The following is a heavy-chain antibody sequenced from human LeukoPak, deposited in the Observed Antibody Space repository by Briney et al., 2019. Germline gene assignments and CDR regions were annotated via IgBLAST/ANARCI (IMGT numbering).Heavy chain of an antibody. D-gene: IGHD4-17*01. V-gene: IGHV4-59*11. CDR2: IYYSGST. CDR3: ARHYGDYDDLKP. Sequence: SETLSLTCTVSGGSISSHYWSWIRQPPGKGLEWIGYIYYSGSTNYNPSLKSRVTISVDTSKNQFSLKLSSVTAADTAVYYCARHYGDYDDLKPWGQGTLVTVSS. CDR1: GGSISSHY. J-gene: IGHJ5*02.